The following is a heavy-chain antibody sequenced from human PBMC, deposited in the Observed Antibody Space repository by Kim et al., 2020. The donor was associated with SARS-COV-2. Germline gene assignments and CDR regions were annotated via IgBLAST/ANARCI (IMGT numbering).Heavy chain of an antibody. CDR1: GFTFSSYG. CDR2: IWYDGSNK. J-gene: IGHJ3*02. D-gene: IGHD4-17*01. CDR3: AKSTVTTHDAFDI. V-gene: IGHV3-33*06. Sequence: LSLTCAASGFTFSSYGMHWVRQAPGKGLEWVAVIWYDGSNKYYADSVKGRFTISRDNSKNTLYLQMNSLRAEDTAVYYCAKSTVTTHDAFDIWGQGTMVTVSS.